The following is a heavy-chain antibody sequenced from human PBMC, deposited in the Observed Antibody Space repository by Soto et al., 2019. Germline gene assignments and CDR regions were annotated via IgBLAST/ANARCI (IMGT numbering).Heavy chain of an antibody. J-gene: IGHJ6*02. Sequence: GASVKVSCKASGYTFTGYYMHWVRQAPGQGLEWMGWINPNSGGTNYAQKFQGRVTMTRDTSISTAYMELSRLRSDDTAVYYCARAGRTGTTNYYYYYGMDVWGQGTTVTVS. V-gene: IGHV1-2*02. CDR2: INPNSGGT. CDR1: GYTFTGYY. D-gene: IGHD1-1*01. CDR3: ARAGRTGTTNYYYYYGMDV.